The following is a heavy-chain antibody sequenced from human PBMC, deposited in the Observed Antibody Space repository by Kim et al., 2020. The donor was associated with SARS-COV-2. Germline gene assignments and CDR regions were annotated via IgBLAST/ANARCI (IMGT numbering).Heavy chain of an antibody. CDR1: GGSISSSSYY. V-gene: IGHV4-39*07. D-gene: IGHD3-10*01. J-gene: IGHJ4*02. Sequence: SETLSLTCTVSGGSISSSSYYWGWIRQPPGKGLEWIGSIYYSGSTYYNPSLKSRVTISVDTSKNQFSLKLSSVTAADTAVYYCARGIPGSGRYVDYWGQG. CDR2: IYYSGST. CDR3: ARGIPGSGRYVDY.